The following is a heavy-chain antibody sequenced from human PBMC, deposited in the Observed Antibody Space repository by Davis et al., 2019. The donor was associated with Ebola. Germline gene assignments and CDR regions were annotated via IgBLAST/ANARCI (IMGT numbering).Heavy chain of an antibody. CDR1: GYTFTGYY. D-gene: IGHD5-18*01. Sequence: ASVKVSCKASGYTFTGYYMHWVRQAPGQGLEWMGWINPNSGGTNYAQKFQGRVTMTRDTSISTAYMELSRLRSDDTAVYYCARDFVGYSYGSGGWFDPWGQGTLVTVSS. J-gene: IGHJ5*02. V-gene: IGHV1-2*02. CDR2: INPNSGGT. CDR3: ARDFVGYSYGSGGWFDP.